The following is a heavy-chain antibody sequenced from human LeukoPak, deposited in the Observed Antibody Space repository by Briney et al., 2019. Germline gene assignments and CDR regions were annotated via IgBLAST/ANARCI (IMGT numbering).Heavy chain of an antibody. Sequence: GGSLRLSCAAPGFIFDNYAIHWVRQAPGKGLEWVSLISGDGGSTFYADSVRGRFTISRDNTRKSLSLQMSSLRSEDTALYYCARGSETSGWYDYWGQGTLVTVSS. CDR2: ISGDGGST. J-gene: IGHJ4*02. CDR3: ARGSETSGWYDY. CDR1: GFIFDNYA. V-gene: IGHV3-43*02. D-gene: IGHD6-19*01.